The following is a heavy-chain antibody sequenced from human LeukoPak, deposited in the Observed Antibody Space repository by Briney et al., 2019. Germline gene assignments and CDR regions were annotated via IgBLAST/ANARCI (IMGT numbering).Heavy chain of an antibody. V-gene: IGHV1-18*01. CDR2: ISAYNGNT. D-gene: IGHD2-2*01. CDR3: ARQEYCSSTSCYLGYFDY. J-gene: IGHJ4*02. Sequence: ASVKVSCKASGYTFTSYGISWVRQAPGQGLVWMGCISAYNGNTNYAQKLQGRVTMTTDTSTSTAYMELRSLRSDDTAVYYCARQEYCSSTSCYLGYFDYWGQGTLVTVSS. CDR1: GYTFTSYG.